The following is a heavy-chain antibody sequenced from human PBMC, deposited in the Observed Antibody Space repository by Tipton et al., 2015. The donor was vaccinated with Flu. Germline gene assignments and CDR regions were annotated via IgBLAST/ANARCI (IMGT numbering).Heavy chain of an antibody. CDR1: GGTFSSYA. D-gene: IGHD2-2*02. CDR2: IIPKFPTS. Sequence: QLVQSGAEVKKPGSLVKVSCKASGGTFSSYAISWVRRAPGQGLEWMGGIIPKFPTSNYAQKFQGRVTITADESTSTAYMELNSLRSEDTAVYYCAGGIPSTSCYTCYYYAMDVWGQGTTVIVSS. V-gene: IGHV1-69*01. CDR3: AGGIPSTSCYTCYYYAMDV. J-gene: IGHJ6*02.